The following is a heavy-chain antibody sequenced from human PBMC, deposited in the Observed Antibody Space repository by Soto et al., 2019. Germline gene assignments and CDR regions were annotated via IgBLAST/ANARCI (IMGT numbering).Heavy chain of an antibody. D-gene: IGHD1-1*01. J-gene: IGHJ4*02. CDR1: GGSFSGYF. V-gene: IGHV4-34*01. CDR3: VRGPYNYNSRYFDY. Sequence: LSLTCTVSGGSFSGYFWTWIRQPPGKGLEWLAEINHSGITNYNPSVESRVSMSVDTSKNQFSLRLYSVTAADTAVYYCVRGPYNYNSRYFDYWGQGTLVTVS. CDR2: INHSGIT.